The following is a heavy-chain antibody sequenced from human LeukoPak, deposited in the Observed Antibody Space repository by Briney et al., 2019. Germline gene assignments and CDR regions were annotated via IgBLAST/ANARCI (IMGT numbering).Heavy chain of an antibody. CDR2: IHYSGST. Sequence: SETLSLTCTVSHGSINSYYWTWIRQPPGKGLEWIGYIHYSGSTNYNSSLKSRVTISVDTSKNQFSLNLSSVTAADTAVYYCARSNWNDAYYWGQGTLVTVSS. V-gene: IGHV4-59*01. CDR3: ARSNWNDAYY. D-gene: IGHD1-1*01. J-gene: IGHJ4*02. CDR1: HGSINSYY.